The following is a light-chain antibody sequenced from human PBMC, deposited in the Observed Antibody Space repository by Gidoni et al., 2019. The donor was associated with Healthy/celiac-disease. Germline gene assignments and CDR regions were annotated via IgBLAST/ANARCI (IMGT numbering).Light chain of an antibody. J-gene: IGLJ3*02. CDR1: SSNIGAGYD. Sequence: QSVLTQPPSVSGAPGQRVPISCTGSSSNIGAGYDVHWYQQLPGTAPKLLIYGNSNRPSGVPDRFSGSKSGTSASLAITGLQAEDEADYYCQSYDSSLSGPRVFGGGTKLTVL. V-gene: IGLV1-40*01. CDR2: GNS. CDR3: QSYDSSLSGPRV.